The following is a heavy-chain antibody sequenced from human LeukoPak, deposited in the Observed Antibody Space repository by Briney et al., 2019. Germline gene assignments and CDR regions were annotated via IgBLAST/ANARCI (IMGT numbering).Heavy chain of an antibody. D-gene: IGHD2-15*01. CDR1: GFTFSSYA. CDR3: ARDGDCSGGSCYSAHYYYGMDV. J-gene: IGHJ6*04. V-gene: IGHV3-30*04. Sequence: GGSLRLSCAASGFTFSSYAMHWVRQAPGKGLGWVAVISYDGSNKYYADSVKGRFTISRDNSKNTLYLQMNSLRAEDTAVYYCARDGDCSGGSCYSAHYYYGMDVWGKGTTVTVSS. CDR2: ISYDGSNK.